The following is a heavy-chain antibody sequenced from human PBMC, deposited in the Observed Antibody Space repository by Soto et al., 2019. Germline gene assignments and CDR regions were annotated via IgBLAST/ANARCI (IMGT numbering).Heavy chain of an antibody. CDR3: AREELNCGGDCSLY. D-gene: IGHD2-21*02. V-gene: IGHV3-48*03. Sequence: EVQLVESGGGLVQPGGSLRLSCVGSGFTFSDYEMNWVRQAPGKGLEWVSYIDSSSTGIHYADSMKGRFTTFRDNAKNSLYLQMNSLRGEDTGVYYCAREELNCGGDCSLYWGQGTPVTVSS. J-gene: IGHJ1*01. CDR2: IDSSSTGI. CDR1: GFTFSDYE.